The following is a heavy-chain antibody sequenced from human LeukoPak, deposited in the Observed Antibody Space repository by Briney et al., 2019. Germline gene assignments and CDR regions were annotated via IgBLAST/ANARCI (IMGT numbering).Heavy chain of an antibody. CDR2: ISYDGSNK. V-gene: IGHV3-30-3*01. CDR3: ASHGIAAAGTPDY. J-gene: IGHJ4*02. Sequence: GGSLRFSCAASGFTFSSNAMHWVRQAPGKGLEWVAVISYDGSNKYYADSVKGRFTISRDNSKNTLYLQMNSLRAEDTAVYYCASHGIAAAGTPDYWGQGTLVTVSS. CDR1: GFTFSSNA. D-gene: IGHD6-13*01.